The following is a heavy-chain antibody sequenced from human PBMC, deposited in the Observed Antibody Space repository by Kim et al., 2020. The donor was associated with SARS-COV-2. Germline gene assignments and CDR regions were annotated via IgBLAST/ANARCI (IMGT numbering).Heavy chain of an antibody. CDR2: INAGNGNT. V-gene: IGHV1-3*01. CDR1: GYTFTSYA. D-gene: IGHD6-19*01. J-gene: IGHJ4*02. CDR3: WTFGEYSSGWYPFDY. Sequence: ASVKVSCKASGYTFTSYAMHWVRQAPGQRLEWMGWINAGNGNTKYSQKFQGRVTITRDTSASTAYMELSSLRSEDTAVYYCWTFGEYSSGWYPFDYWGQGTLVTVSS.